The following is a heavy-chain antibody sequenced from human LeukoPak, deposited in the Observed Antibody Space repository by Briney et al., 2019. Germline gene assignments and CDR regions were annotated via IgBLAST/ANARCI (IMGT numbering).Heavy chain of an antibody. CDR3: ARGPYGLQLVRIRYHYYGMDV. CDR1: GGSFSGYY. D-gene: IGHD6-13*01. Sequence: SETLSLTCAVYGGSFSGYYWSLIRRPPGKGLEWIGESNDSGSTNYNPSLKSRVTISVDTSKNQFSLKLSSVTAADTAVYYCARGPYGLQLVRIRYHYYGMDVWGQGTTVTASS. J-gene: IGHJ6*02. V-gene: IGHV4-34*01. CDR2: SNDSGST.